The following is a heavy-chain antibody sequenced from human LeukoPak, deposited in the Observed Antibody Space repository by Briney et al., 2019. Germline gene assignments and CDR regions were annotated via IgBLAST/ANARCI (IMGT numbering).Heavy chain of an antibody. CDR2: IYTSGST. D-gene: IGHD1-26*01. CDR1: GSSISSYY. J-gene: IGHJ4*02. Sequence: PSETLSLTCTVSGSSISSYYWSWIRQPAGKGLEWIGRIYTSGSTNYNPSLKSRVTMSVDTSKNQFSLKLSSVTAADTAVYYCARDSGSYQTTPFDYWGQGTLVTVSS. CDR3: ARDSGSYQTTPFDY. V-gene: IGHV4-4*07.